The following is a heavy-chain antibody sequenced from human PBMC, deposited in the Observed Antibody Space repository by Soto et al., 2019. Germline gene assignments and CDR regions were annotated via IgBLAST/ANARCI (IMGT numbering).Heavy chain of an antibody. V-gene: IGHV3-74*01. J-gene: IGHJ6*02. CDR1: GFTFSSYW. CDR2: INSDGSST. CDR3: ARTSEYQLLSAYYYYYGMDV. D-gene: IGHD2-2*01. Sequence: GSLRLSCAASGFTFSSYWMHWVRQAPGKGLVWVSRINSDGSSTSYADSVKGRFTISRDNAKNTLYLQMNSLRAEDTAVYYCARTSEYQLLSAYYYYYGMDVWGQGTTVTVSS.